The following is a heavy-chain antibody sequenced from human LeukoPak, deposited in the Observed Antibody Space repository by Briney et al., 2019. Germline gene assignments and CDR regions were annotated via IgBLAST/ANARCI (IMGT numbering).Heavy chain of an antibody. CDR3: ADPTVADF. D-gene: IGHD4-11*01. V-gene: IGHV3-23*01. CDR1: GLTFSDYA. Sequence: GGSLRLSCAGSGLTFSDYAVSWGRQAPGKGLEWVSAISGSGRHIYYADSVKGRFTISRDNSKKTVYLQMNSLRAEDTAVYYCADPTVADFWGQGTLVTVSS. CDR2: ISGSGRHI. J-gene: IGHJ4*02.